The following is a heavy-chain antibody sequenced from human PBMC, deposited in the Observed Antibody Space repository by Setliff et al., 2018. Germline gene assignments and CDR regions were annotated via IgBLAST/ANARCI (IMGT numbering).Heavy chain of an antibody. CDR2: IYTSWST. CDR3: ARMSGFQYMDV. Sequence: SETLSLTCTVSDDSISSRHYYWSWIRQPAGKGLEWLGQIYTSWSTNYNPSLKGRVTISLDTSKDQFSLSQSSVTAADTAVYYCARMSGFQYMDVWGKGTTVTVSS. CDR1: DDSISSRHYY. V-gene: IGHV4-61*09. J-gene: IGHJ6*03. D-gene: IGHD3-3*01.